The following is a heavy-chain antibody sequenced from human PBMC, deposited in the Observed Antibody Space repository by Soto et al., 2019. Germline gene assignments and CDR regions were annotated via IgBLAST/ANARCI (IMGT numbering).Heavy chain of an antibody. CDR2: ISGSGGST. CDR1: GFTFSSYA. V-gene: IGHV3-23*01. Sequence: GGSLRLSCAASGFTFSSYAMSWVRQAPGKGLEWVSAISGSGGSTYYADSVKGRFTISRDNSKNTLYLQMNSVRAEDTAVYYCAKGVVDYYGMDVWGQGTTVTVSS. D-gene: IGHD2-21*01. CDR3: AKGVVDYYGMDV. J-gene: IGHJ6*02.